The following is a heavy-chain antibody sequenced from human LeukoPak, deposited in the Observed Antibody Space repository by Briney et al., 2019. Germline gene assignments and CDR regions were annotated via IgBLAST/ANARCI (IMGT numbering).Heavy chain of an antibody. D-gene: IGHD2-15*01. J-gene: IGHJ2*01. V-gene: IGHV4-39*01. CDR3: LKDLQADAWYFDL. CDR2: IYYSEST. Sequence: SETLSLTCTVSGGSISSSSYYWAWIRQPPGKGLEWIGSIYYSESTYYNPSLKSRVTISVDTSKNQFSLKLSSVTAADTAVYYCLKDLQADAWYFDLWGRGTLVTVSS. CDR1: GGSISSSSYY.